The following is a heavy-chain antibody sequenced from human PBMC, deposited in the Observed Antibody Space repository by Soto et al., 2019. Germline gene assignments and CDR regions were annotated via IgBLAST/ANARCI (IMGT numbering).Heavy chain of an antibody. CDR2: IIPIPGTA. D-gene: IGHD2-2*01. CDR1: GGTFSSYA. J-gene: IGHJ6*02. CDR3: ARSQGSSTSLEIYYYYYYGMDV. V-gene: IGHV1-69*01. Sequence: QVQLVQSGAEVKKPGSSVKVSCKASGGTFSSYAISWVRQAPGQGLEGMGGIIPIPGTANYAQKFQARVTITADESTSTAYMELSSMRSEDTAVYYCARSQGSSTSLEIYYYYYYGMDVWGQWTTITVSS.